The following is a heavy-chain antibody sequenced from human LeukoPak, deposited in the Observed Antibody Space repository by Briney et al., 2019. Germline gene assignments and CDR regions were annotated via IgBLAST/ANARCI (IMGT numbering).Heavy chain of an antibody. Sequence: PGGSLRLSCAASGFTFSSYSMNWVRQAPGKGLEWVSSISSSSSYIYYADSVKGRFTISRDNAKNSLYLQTNSLRAEDTAVYYCARGLWFGGATDNWFDPWGQGTLVTVSS. CDR3: ARGLWFGGATDNWFDP. CDR2: ISSSSSYI. V-gene: IGHV3-21*01. D-gene: IGHD3-10*01. CDR1: GFTFSSYS. J-gene: IGHJ5*02.